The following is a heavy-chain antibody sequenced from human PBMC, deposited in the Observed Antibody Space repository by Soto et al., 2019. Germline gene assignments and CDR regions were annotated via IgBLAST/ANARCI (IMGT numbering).Heavy chain of an antibody. CDR2: ISYDGSNK. Sequence: PGGSLRLCCAASGFTFSSYAMHWVRQAPGKGLEWVAVISYDGSNKYYADSVKGRFTISRDNSKNTLYLQMNSLRAEDTAVYYCARDWVAATSGLDGMDVWAQGTTVTVSS. CDR3: ARDWVAATSGLDGMDV. J-gene: IGHJ6*02. V-gene: IGHV3-30-3*01. CDR1: GFTFSSYA. D-gene: IGHD2-15*01.